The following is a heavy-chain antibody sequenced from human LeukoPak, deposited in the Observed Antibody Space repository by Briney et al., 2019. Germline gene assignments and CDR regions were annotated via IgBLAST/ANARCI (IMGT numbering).Heavy chain of an antibody. V-gene: IGHV4-59*01. CDR2: IYYSGST. CDR3: ARADSSGWRASFDP. Sequence: SETLSLTCTVSGGSISSYYWSWIRQPPGKGLEWIGYIYYSGSTNYNPSLKSRVTISVGTSKNQFSLKLSSVTAADTAVYYCARADSSGWRASFDPWGQGTLVTVSP. J-gene: IGHJ5*02. D-gene: IGHD6-19*01. CDR1: GGSISSYY.